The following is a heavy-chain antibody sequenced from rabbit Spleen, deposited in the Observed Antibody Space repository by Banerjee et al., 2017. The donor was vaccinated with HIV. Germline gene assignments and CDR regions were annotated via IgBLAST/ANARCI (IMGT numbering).Heavy chain of an antibody. D-gene: IGHD2-1*01. J-gene: IGHJ4*01. CDR2: IYNGDGST. CDR3: AREVGGDISFDL. Sequence: QSLEESGGGLVKPGGTLTLTCTVSGFTISSRYYMCWVRQAPGKGLEWIACIYNGDGSTYYASWAKVRFTISKTSSTTVTLQMTSLTVADTATYFCAREVGGDISFDLWGPGTLVTVS. CDR1: GFTISSRYY. V-gene: IGHV1S40*01.